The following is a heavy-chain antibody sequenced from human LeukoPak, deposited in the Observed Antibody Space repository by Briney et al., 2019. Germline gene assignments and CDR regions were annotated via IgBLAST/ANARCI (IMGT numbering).Heavy chain of an antibody. J-gene: IGHJ4*02. D-gene: IGHD5-24*01. CDR1: GFTFSDYY. Sequence: GGSLRLSCAASGFTFSDYYMRWIRQAPGKGLEWVSYISSSSSYTNYADSVKGRFTISRDNAKNSLYLQMNSLRAEDTAVYYCARTPRWLQGGYDYWGQGTLVTVSS. V-gene: IGHV3-11*06. CDR3: ARTPRWLQGGYDY. CDR2: ISSSSSYT.